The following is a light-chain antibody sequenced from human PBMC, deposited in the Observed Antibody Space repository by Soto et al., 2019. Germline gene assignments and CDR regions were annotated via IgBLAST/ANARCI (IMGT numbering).Light chain of an antibody. J-gene: IGKJ1*01. Sequence: DIKMTQSPSSLSASVGDRVTITCRASQSISSYLNWYQQKPGKAPKFLIYAASNLQSGVPSRFSGSGSGTDFTLTISSLQPEDFATYYCQQSYSNPQTFGQGTKVDIK. CDR2: AAS. CDR1: QSISSY. V-gene: IGKV1-39*01. CDR3: QQSYSNPQT.